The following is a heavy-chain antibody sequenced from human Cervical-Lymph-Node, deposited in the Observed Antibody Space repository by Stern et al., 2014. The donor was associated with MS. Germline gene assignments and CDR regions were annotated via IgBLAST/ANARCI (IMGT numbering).Heavy chain of an antibody. CDR2: ISDNGDRT. D-gene: IGHD3-3*01. V-gene: IGHV3-23*04. Sequence: EVQLVESGGGLVPPGGSLRLSCAVSGFTFNTYGMSWVRQAPGMGLEWISAISDNGDRTYYADSVQGRFTISRDNSKNTLYLQMNSLSAEDTAVYYCVRDPPLDARFLGLDPWGQGTLVTVSS. CDR1: GFTFNTYG. J-gene: IGHJ5*02. CDR3: VRDPPLDARFLGLDP.